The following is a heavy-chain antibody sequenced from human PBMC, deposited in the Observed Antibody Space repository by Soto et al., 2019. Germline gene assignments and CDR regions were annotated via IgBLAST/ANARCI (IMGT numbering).Heavy chain of an antibody. Sequence: GASVKVSCKASGGTFSSYAISWVRQAPGQGLEWMGWINPNSGGTNYAQKFQGRVTMTRDTSISTAYMELSRLRSDDTAVYYCASIRWGAFDIWGQGTMVTVSS. D-gene: IGHD3-3*02. CDR1: GGTFSSYA. J-gene: IGHJ3*02. CDR2: INPNSGGT. CDR3: ASIRWGAFDI. V-gene: IGHV1-2*02.